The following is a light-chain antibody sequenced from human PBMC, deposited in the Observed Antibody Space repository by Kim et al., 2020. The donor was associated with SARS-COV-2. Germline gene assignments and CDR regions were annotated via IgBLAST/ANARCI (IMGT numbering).Light chain of an antibody. J-gene: IGLJ2*01. CDR2: QDS. V-gene: IGLV3-1*01. CDR1: KLGDKY. Sequence: SYELTQPPSVSVSPGQTASITCSGDKLGDKYACWYQQKPGQYPVLVIYQDSKRPSGIPERFSGSNSGNTATLTISGTQAMDEADYYCQAWDSSTAWDVVFGGGTQLTVL. CDR3: QAWDSSTAWDVV.